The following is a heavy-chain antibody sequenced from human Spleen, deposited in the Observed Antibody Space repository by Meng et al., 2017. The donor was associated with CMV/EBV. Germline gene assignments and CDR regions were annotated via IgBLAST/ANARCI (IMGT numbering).Heavy chain of an antibody. CDR2: IYYSGST. V-gene: IGHV4-61*01. J-gene: IGHJ6*02. CDR1: GGSVSSGSYY. Sequence: SETLSLTCTVSGGSVSSGSYYWSWIRQPPGKGLEWIGYIYYSGSTNYNPSLKSRVTISIDTSKNQFSLKLSSVTAADTAVYYCASQSTKLDTEKEYYGMDVWGQGTTVTVSS. CDR3: ASQSTKLDTEKEYYGMDV. D-gene: IGHD3/OR15-3a*01.